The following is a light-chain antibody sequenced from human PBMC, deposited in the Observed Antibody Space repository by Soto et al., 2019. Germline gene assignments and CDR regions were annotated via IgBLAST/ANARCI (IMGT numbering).Light chain of an antibody. V-gene: IGKV1-5*03. J-gene: IGKJ4*01. Sequence: DIQMTQSPSTLPASVGDRVTITWRSSQTISSWLAWYQQKPGKAPKLLKYKASSLEGGVPSRSTGSGSGTDFTLTISSLEPDDFATYYCEQYHSYSLTFCGWTK. CDR2: KAS. CDR3: EQYHSYSLT. CDR1: QTISSW.